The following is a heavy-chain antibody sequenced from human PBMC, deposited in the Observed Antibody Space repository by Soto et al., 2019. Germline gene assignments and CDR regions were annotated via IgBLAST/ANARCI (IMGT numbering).Heavy chain of an antibody. D-gene: IGHD6-13*01. CDR2: IWYDGSNK. CDR1: GFTFSSYG. Sequence: PGGSLRLSCAASGFTFSSYGMHWVRQAPGKGLEWVAVIWYDGSNKYYADSVKGRFTMSRDNSKNTLYLQMNSLRAEDTAVYFCARAQGIAARVAYYYYGMDVWGQGTTVTVSS. V-gene: IGHV3-33*01. CDR3: ARAQGIAARVAYYYYGMDV. J-gene: IGHJ6*02.